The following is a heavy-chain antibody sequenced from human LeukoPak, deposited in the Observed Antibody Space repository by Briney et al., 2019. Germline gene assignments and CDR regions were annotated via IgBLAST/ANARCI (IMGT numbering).Heavy chain of an antibody. Sequence: SETLCLTCAVSGGSISSYYLSWVRQPPGKGLEWIGYIYYSGSTNYNPSPKSRVTISVDTSKNQFSLKLSSVTAADTAVYYCARTYGSGVYDYWGQGTLVTVSS. CDR1: GGSISSYY. J-gene: IGHJ4*02. CDR3: ARTYGSGVYDY. V-gene: IGHV4-59*01. CDR2: IYYSGST. D-gene: IGHD3-10*01.